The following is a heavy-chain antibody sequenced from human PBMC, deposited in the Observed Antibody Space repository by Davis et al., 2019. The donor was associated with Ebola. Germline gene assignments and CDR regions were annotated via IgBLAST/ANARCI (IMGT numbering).Heavy chain of an antibody. CDR1: GFTFSSYW. D-gene: IGHD6-19*01. J-gene: IGHJ4*02. Sequence: GESLKISCAASGFTFSSYWMSWVRQAPGKGLEWVANIKQDGSEKYYVDSVKGRFTISRDNAKNSLYLQMNSLRVDDTAIYYCAKEIGGSGWYSIDYWGQGALVTVSS. V-gene: IGHV3-7*03. CDR2: IKQDGSEK. CDR3: AKEIGGSGWYSIDY.